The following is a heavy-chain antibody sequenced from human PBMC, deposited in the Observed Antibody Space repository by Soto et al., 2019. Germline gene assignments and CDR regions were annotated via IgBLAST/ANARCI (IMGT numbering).Heavy chain of an antibody. D-gene: IGHD3-10*01. CDR3: ARDRMGYGSGSYGPHYYYYYGMDV. J-gene: IGHJ6*02. Sequence: KNSETRSRSWTVSGGSISRGDYYWSWIRQPPGKVLEWIGYIYYSGITYYNPSLKSRVTISVDTSKNQFSLKLSSVTAADTAVYYCARDRMGYGSGSYGPHYYYYYGMDVWGQGTTVTVSS. CDR2: IYYSGIT. V-gene: IGHV4-30-4*01. CDR1: GGSISRGDYY.